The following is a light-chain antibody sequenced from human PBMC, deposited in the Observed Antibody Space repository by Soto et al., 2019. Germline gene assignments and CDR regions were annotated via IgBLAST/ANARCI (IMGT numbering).Light chain of an antibody. CDR2: GAS. CDR3: QQYNNWPRT. J-gene: IGKJ1*01. CDR1: ESGSAN. V-gene: IGKV3-15*01. Sequence: EIVMTQSPATLSVSPGDRATLSCRASESGSANLAWYQQKPGQAPSLLIIGASTRATGIPARFRGSGSGTEFTLTISSLQSEDFAVYYCQQYNNWPRTFGQGTKVEIK.